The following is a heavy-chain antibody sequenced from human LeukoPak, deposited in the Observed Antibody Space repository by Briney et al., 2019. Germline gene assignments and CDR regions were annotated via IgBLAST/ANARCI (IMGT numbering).Heavy chain of an antibody. CDR1: GFTFNVYA. CDR2: ISYDESDK. D-gene: IGHD5-18*01. J-gene: IGHJ4*02. CDR3: ARHLSGVTGYTYGRGIDY. V-gene: IGHV3-30*04. Sequence: GGSLRLSCAASGFTFNVYAMHWVRQAPGKGLEWVAVISYDESDKYYADSVKGRFTISRDNSKNTLYLQMISLRAEDTAVYYCARHLSGVTGYTYGRGIDYWGQGTLVTVSS.